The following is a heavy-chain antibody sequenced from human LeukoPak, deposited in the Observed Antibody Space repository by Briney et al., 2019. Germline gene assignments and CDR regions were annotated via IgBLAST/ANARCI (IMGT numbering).Heavy chain of an antibody. CDR2: FYSGGST. V-gene: IGHV3-66*02. Sequence: GGSLRLSCAASGFTVSSNYMSWVRQAPGKGLEWVSVFYSGGSTFYADSVKGRFTISRDNSKNTLYLQMNSLRAEDTAVYYCARDLQMTTVSYFDYWGQGTLVTVSS. CDR1: GFTVSSNY. D-gene: IGHD4-17*01. J-gene: IGHJ4*02. CDR3: ARDLQMTTVSYFDY.